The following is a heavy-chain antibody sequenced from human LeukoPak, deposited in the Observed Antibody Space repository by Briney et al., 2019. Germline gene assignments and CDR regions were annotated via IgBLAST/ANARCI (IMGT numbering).Heavy chain of an antibody. CDR1: GYNFLSYT. V-gene: IGHV1-18*01. CDR2: ISPYNGDT. Sequence: GASVKVSCKASGYNFLSYTMTWVRQAPGQGLEWMGWISPYNGDTRSAQRLQGRLTMTTDTSTTTVHMELRSLRSDDTAVYYCARLNYYYMDVWGKGTTVIVSS. CDR3: ARLNYYYMDV. J-gene: IGHJ6*03.